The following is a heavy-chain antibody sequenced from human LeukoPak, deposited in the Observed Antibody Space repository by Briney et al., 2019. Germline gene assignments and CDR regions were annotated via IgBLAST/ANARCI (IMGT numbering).Heavy chain of an antibody. CDR1: GFTFSNFG. Sequence: PGGSLRLSCAASGFTFSNFGMHWVRQAPGKGLEWVAVIWYDESNKYYADSVKGRFTISRDNSKNTLYLQMNSLRAEDTAVYYCARDQVQNYYYSGMDAWGQGTTVTVSS. CDR3: ARDQVQNYYYSGMDA. CDR2: IWYDESNK. V-gene: IGHV3-33*01. J-gene: IGHJ6*02. D-gene: IGHD2/OR15-2a*01.